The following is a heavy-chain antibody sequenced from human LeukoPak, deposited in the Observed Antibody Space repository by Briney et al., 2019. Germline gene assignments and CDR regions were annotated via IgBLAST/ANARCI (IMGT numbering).Heavy chain of an antibody. Sequence: PGGSLRLSCAASGFTFSDYYMSWIRQAPGEGLEWVSYISSSGSTIYYADSVKGRFTISRDNAKNSLYLQMNSLRAEDTAVYYCARGVAAPYWYFDLWGRGTLVTVSS. CDR2: ISSSGSTI. CDR1: GFTFSDYY. D-gene: IGHD6-25*01. V-gene: IGHV3-11*01. CDR3: ARGVAAPYWYFDL. J-gene: IGHJ2*01.